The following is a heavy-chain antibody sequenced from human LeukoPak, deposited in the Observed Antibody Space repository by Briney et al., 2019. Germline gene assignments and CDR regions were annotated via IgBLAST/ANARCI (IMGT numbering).Heavy chain of an antibody. CDR2: IKQDGSEK. CDR1: GFTFSSYS. D-gene: IGHD3-10*01. Sequence: PGGSLRLSCAASGFTFSSYSMNWVRQAPGKGLEWVANIKQDGSEKYYVDSVKGRFTISRDNAKNSLYLQMNSLRAEDTAVYYCARWNYYYGSGSYGFDYWGQGTLVTVSS. CDR3: ARWNYYYGSGSYGFDY. J-gene: IGHJ4*02. V-gene: IGHV3-7*01.